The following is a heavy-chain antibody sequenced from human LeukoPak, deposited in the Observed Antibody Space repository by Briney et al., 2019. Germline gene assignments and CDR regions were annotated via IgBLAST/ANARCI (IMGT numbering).Heavy chain of an antibody. D-gene: IGHD3-16*01. CDR1: GGSFSGYY. J-gene: IGHJ4*02. V-gene: IGHV4-59*01. Sequence: SETLCLTCAVYGGSFSGYYWSWIRQPPGKGLEWIGYIYYSGSTNYNPSLKSRVTISVDTSKNQFSLKLSSVTAADTAVYYCARASHDYVWGSHDYWGQGTLVTVSS. CDR2: IYYSGST. CDR3: ARASHDYVWGSHDY.